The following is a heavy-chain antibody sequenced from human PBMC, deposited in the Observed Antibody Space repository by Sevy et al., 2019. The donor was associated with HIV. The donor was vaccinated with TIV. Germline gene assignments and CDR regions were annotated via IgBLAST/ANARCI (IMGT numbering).Heavy chain of an antibody. CDR1: GGSFRGYY. Sequence: SETLSLSCAVYGGSFRGYYWNWIRQSPGKGLEWIGELNHSGSTHHNPSLKSRVTISLDTSKNQFSLRLNSVTAADTAVYYCARAPPVVVVPGAPSWFDPWGQGTLVTVSS. CDR3: ARAPPVVVVPGAPSWFDP. D-gene: IGHD2-2*01. J-gene: IGHJ5*02. CDR2: LNHSGST. V-gene: IGHV4-34*01.